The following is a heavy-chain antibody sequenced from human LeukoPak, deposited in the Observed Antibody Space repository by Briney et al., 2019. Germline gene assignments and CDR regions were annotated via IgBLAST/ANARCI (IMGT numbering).Heavy chain of an antibody. D-gene: IGHD1-26*01. Sequence: PSETLSLTCAVYGGTFSGYYWSWIRQPPGKRLEWVGESNDSGGTNYNPTLKSRVTISADKSKNQVSLRLTSVTAADTAVYYCARLSVIVGAALEYYYYYMDVWGQGTTVTVSS. J-gene: IGHJ6*03. V-gene: IGHV4-34*01. CDR2: SNDSGGT. CDR1: GGTFSGYY. CDR3: ARLSVIVGAALEYYYYYMDV.